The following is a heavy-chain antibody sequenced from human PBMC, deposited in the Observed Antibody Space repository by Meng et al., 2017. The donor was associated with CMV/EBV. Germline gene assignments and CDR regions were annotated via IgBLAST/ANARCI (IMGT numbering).Heavy chain of an antibody. CDR3: AIGSQLGGY. D-gene: IGHD1-1*01. V-gene: IGHV1-69*06. CDR1: GGTFSSYA. J-gene: IGHJ4*02. CDR2: IIPIFGTA. Sequence: KVACKASGGTFSSYAISWVRQALGQGLEWMGGIIPIFGTANYAQKFQGRVTITADKSTSTAYMELSSLRSEDTAVYYCAIGSQLGGYWGQGTLVTVSS.